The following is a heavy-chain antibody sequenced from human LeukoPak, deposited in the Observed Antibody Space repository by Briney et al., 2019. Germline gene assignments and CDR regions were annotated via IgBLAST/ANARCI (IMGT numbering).Heavy chain of an antibody. D-gene: IGHD5/OR15-5a*01. CDR3: AKDSTWAADY. CDR1: GFTFSDYG. V-gene: IGHV3-30*02. Sequence: HPGGSLRLSCAASGFTFSDYGVHWVRQAPGKGLEWVAFIHSNENIKWYADSVKGRFTISRDNSKNTVFLQMNSLGPGDTAVYYCAKDSTWAADYWGQGTLVSVSS. J-gene: IGHJ4*02. CDR2: IHSNENIK.